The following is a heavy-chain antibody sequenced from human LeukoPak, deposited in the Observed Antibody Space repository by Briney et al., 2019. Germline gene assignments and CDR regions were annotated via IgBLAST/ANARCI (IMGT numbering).Heavy chain of an antibody. V-gene: IGHV3-23*01. Sequence: GGSLRLSCAASGFTFSSYAMSWVRQAPGKGLEWVSTITGTGGSTYYADSVRGRFTFSRDNSKNTLYLQMNSLRAEDTAVYYCAKLGNSNPLRLPFDYWGQGTLVTVSS. J-gene: IGHJ4*02. CDR3: AKLGNSNPLRLPFDY. D-gene: IGHD4-23*01. CDR1: GFTFSSYA. CDR2: ITGTGGST.